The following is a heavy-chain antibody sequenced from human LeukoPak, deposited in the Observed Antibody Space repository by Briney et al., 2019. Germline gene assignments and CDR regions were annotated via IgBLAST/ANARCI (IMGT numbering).Heavy chain of an antibody. Sequence: QTLSLTCNVSGGSINTGDYYWTWIRQSPGKGLEWMGYIYYSGSTYYNPSLQSRLTISLDTSKNQFSLKLSSVTAEDTAVYYCAGGHMVRGVIKGFFGFDHWGQGTLATVSS. CDR1: GGSINTGDYY. D-gene: IGHD3-10*01. CDR2: IYYSGST. V-gene: IGHV4-30-4*01. J-gene: IGHJ4*02. CDR3: AGGHMVRGVIKGFFGFDH.